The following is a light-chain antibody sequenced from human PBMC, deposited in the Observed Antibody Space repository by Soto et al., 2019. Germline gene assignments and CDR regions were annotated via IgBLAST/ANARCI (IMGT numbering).Light chain of an antibody. CDR2: EVS. J-gene: IGLJ1*01. V-gene: IGLV2-14*01. CDR3: SSYTSTNTLV. CDR1: SSNIGGYHY. Sequence: QSVLTQPASVSGSPGQSITISCTGTSSNIGGYHYVSWYQQHPGKAPKLMRYEVSNRPSGVSNRFSGSKSGNTASLTISGLQPEDETDYYCSSYTSTNTLVFGTGTKGTVL.